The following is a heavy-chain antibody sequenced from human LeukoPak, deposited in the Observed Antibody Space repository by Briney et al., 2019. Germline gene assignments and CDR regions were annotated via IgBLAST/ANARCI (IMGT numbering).Heavy chain of an antibody. D-gene: IGHD3-10*01. J-gene: IGHJ5*02. Sequence: SETLSLTCTVSGGSISSYHWSWIRQPAGKGLEWIGRIYTSGTTNYNPSLKSRVTISVETSKNQFSLKLKSVTAADTAVYYCARGGYYGSGNDFRFDPWGQGTLVTVSS. V-gene: IGHV4-4*07. CDR2: IYTSGTT. CDR3: ARGGYYGSGNDFRFDP. CDR1: GGSISSYH.